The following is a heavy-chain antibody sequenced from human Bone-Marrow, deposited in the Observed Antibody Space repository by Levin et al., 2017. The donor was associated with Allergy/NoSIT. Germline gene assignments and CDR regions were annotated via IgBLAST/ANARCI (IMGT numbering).Heavy chain of an antibody. Sequence: GGSLRLSCAASGFTFSSYSMNWVRQAPGKGLEWVSSISTSSNYIYYADSVRGRFTISRDNAKNSLYLQMNSLRDEDTAVYYCARPYYDILTGSAGAFDIWGQGTMVTVSS. CDR1: GFTFSSYS. V-gene: IGHV3-21*01. CDR3: ARPYYDILTGSAGAFDI. J-gene: IGHJ3*02. D-gene: IGHD3-9*01. CDR2: ISTSSNYI.